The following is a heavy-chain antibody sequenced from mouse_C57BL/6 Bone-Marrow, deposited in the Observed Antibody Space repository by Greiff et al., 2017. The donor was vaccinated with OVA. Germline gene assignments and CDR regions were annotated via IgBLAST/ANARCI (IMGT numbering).Heavy chain of an antibody. J-gene: IGHJ1*03. CDR2: IDPSDSYT. D-gene: IGHD1-1*01. Sequence: QVQLQQPGAELVRPGTSVKLSCKASGYTFTSYWMHWVKQRPGQGLEWIGVIDPSDSYTNYNQKFKGKATLTVDTSSSTADMQLSSLTSEDSAVYYCTRDGSSPYWYFDVWGTGTTVTVSS. V-gene: IGHV1-59*01. CDR3: TRDGSSPYWYFDV. CDR1: GYTFTSYW.